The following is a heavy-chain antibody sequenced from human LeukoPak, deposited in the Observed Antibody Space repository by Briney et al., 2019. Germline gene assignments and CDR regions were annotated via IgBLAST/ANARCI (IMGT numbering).Heavy chain of an antibody. CDR2: IYYSGST. CDR3: ARYDEYGDFFDY. J-gene: IGHJ4*02. D-gene: IGHD4-17*01. CDR1: GGSISSYY. V-gene: IGHV4-59*01. Sequence: SETLSLTCTVSGGSISSYYWSWIRQPPGKGLEWIGYIYYSGSTNYNPSLKSRVTISVDTSKNQFSLKLSSVTAADTAVYYCARYDEYGDFFDYWGQGTLVTVSS.